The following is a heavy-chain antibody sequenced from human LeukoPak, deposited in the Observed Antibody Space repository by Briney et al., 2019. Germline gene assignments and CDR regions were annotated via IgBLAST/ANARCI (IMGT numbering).Heavy chain of an antibody. Sequence: SQTLSLTCAISGDSVSSNSATWNWIRQSPSRGLEWLGRTCYRSKWYNDYAVSVKSRITINPDTSKNQFSLQLNSVTPEDTAAYYCARARRHTEYWYFDLWGRGTLVTVSS. CDR2: TCYRSKWYN. CDR3: ARARRHTEYWYFDL. J-gene: IGHJ2*01. D-gene: IGHD3-16*02. CDR1: GDSVSSNSAT. V-gene: IGHV6-1*01.